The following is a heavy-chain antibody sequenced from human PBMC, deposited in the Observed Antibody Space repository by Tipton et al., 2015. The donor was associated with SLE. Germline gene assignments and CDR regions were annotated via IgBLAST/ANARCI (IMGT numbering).Heavy chain of an antibody. D-gene: IGHD6-13*01. CDR3: ARARIAAAFEAFDI. CDR2: IYYSGST. V-gene: IGHV4-59*11. J-gene: IGHJ3*02. Sequence: TLSLTCTVSGGSISSHYWSWIRQPPGTGLEWIGYIYYSGSTNYNPSLKSRVTISVDTSKNQFSLKLSSVTAADTAVYYCARARIAAAFEAFDIWGQGTMVTVSS. CDR1: GGSISSHY.